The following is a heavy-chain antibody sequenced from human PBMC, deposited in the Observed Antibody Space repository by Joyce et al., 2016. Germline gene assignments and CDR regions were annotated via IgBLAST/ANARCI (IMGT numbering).Heavy chain of an antibody. Sequence: QEQLQESGPGLVKPSQTLYLTCTVSGGSVTNGGFYWTWIRQHPGKGLECLGYIYHTGSTFYNPSLKSRLTMSIDTSKNQFSLSLTSVTAADTAVYYCARDGGMVRGVLMLWGQGTLVTVSS. D-gene: IGHD3-10*01. CDR1: GGSVTNGGFY. J-gene: IGHJ4*02. CDR2: IYHTGST. V-gene: IGHV4-31*03. CDR3: ARDGGMVRGVLML.